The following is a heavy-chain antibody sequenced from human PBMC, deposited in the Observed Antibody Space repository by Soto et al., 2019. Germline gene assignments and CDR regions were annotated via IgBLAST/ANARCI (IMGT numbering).Heavy chain of an antibody. CDR1: GYSFTSYW. D-gene: IGHD3-9*01. CDR2: IYPGDSDT. Sequence: GESLKISCKGSGYSFTSYWIAWVRQMPGKGLEWMGIIYPGDSDTRYSPSFQGQVTISADKSISTAYLQWSSLKASDTAMYYCARSSYYDILTFYQKNYYYYYGMDVWGQGTTVPVSS. J-gene: IGHJ6*02. CDR3: ARSSYYDILTFYQKNYYYYYGMDV. V-gene: IGHV5-51*01.